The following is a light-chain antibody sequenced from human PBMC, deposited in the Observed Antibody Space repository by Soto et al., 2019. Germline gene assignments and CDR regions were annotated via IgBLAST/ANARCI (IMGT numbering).Light chain of an antibody. CDR3: SSYTTTATLVV. CDR2: DVD. V-gene: IGLV2-14*01. J-gene: IGLJ2*01. CDR1: SSDIGACNC. Sequence: QSVLTQPASVSGSPGQSITISFTGTSSDIGACNCVSWYQQHPGKAPKLIIYDVDNRASGVSNRFSGSKSDNTASLTISGLQAEDESDFYCSSYTTTATLVVFGGGTQLTVL.